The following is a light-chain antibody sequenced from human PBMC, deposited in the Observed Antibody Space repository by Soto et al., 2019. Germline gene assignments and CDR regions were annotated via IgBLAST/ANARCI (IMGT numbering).Light chain of an antibody. CDR3: QQYGSSPIT. J-gene: IGKJ5*01. Sequence: EIVLTQSPGTLSLSPGERATLSGRAIQSVTNDYLAWYQHKPGQSPRLLIYGASSGATDIPDRFSGSGSGTDFTLTISRLEPEDFAVYYCQQYGSSPITFGPGTRLEIK. CDR2: GAS. CDR1: QSVTNDY. V-gene: IGKV3-20*01.